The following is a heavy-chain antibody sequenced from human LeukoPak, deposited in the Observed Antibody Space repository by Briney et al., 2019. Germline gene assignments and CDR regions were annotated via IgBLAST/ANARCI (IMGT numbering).Heavy chain of an antibody. CDR3: ARDRLYYFDY. J-gene: IGHJ4*02. CDR1: GGSISSYY. Sequence: SETLSLTCTVSGGSISSYYWSWIRQPPGKGLEWIGYIYYSGTTNYSPSLKSRVTISVDTSKNQFSLNLSSVTAADTAVYYCARDRLYYFDYWGQGTLVTVSS. V-gene: IGHV4-59*01. CDR2: IYYSGTT.